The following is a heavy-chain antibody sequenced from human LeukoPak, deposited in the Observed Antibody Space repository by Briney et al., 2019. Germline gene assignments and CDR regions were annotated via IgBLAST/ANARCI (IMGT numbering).Heavy chain of an antibody. CDR1: GFNFRAYW. CDR3: AREVWGPEY. D-gene: IGHD1-14*01. J-gene: IGHJ4*02. V-gene: IGHV3-7*01. Sequence: GGSLRLSCTTSGFNFRAYWMGRVRQAPGKGLEWVANIHQHGSKENYLDSVKGRFTISRDNTKNSVYLQMSSLRAEDTAVYYCAREVWGPEYWGQGTLVTVSS. CDR2: IHQHGSKE.